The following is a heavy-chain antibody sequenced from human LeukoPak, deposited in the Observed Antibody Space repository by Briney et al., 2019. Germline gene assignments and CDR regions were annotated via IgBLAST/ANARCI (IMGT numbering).Heavy chain of an antibody. V-gene: IGHV3-7*01. CDR3: ASSGYSSSSGGWFDP. Sequence: PGGSLRLSCAASGFTLSSYWMSWVRQAPGKGLEWVANIKQDGSEKYYVDSVKGRFTISRDNAKNSLYLQMNSLRAEDTAVYYCASSGYSSSSGGWFDPWGQGTLVTVSS. D-gene: IGHD6-6*01. CDR1: GFTLSSYW. J-gene: IGHJ5*02. CDR2: IKQDGSEK.